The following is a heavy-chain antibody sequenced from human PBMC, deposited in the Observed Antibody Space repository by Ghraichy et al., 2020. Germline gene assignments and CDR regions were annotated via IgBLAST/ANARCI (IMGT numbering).Heavy chain of an antibody. J-gene: IGHJ6*03. CDR1: GFTFSSYW. Sequence: GGSLRLSCAASGFTFSSYWMSWVRQAPGKGLEWVANIKQDGSEKYYVDSVKGRFTISRDNAKNSLYLQMNSLRAEDTAVYYCAREKEAVVVPAAILDYYYYMDVWGKGTTVTVSS. CDR3: AREKEAVVVPAAILDYYYYMDV. D-gene: IGHD2-2*02. V-gene: IGHV3-7*01. CDR2: IKQDGSEK.